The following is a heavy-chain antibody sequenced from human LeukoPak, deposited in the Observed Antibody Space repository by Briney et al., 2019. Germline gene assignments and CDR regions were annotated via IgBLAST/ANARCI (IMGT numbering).Heavy chain of an antibody. V-gene: IGHV2-70*11. D-gene: IGHD2-2*01. CDR3: ARLIVVVPAAMYAFDC. CDR1: GFSLSTSGMC. CDR2: IDWDDDK. J-gene: IGHJ4*02. Sequence: SGPALVKPTQTLTLTCTFSGFSLSTSGMCVSWIRQPPGKALEWLARIDWDDDKYYSTSLKTRLTISKDTSKNQVVLTMTNMDPVDTATYYCARLIVVVPAAMYAFDCWGQGTLVTVSS.